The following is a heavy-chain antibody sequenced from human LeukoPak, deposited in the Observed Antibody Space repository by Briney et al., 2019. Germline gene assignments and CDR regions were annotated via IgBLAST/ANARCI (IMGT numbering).Heavy chain of an antibody. CDR2: IYSGGST. CDR3: ASGSGSYRTPYYYMDV. V-gene: IGHV3-53*01. J-gene: IGHJ6*03. Sequence: GGYLRLSCAASGFTVSSNYMSWIRQAPGKGLEWVSVIYSGGSTYYADAVKGRFTISRDNSKNTLYLQMNSLRAEDTAVYYCASGSGSYRTPYYYMDVWGTGTTVTVSS. CDR1: GFTVSSNY. D-gene: IGHD3-10*01.